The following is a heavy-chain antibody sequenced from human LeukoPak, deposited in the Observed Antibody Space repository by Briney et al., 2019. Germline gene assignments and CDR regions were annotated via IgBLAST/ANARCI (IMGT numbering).Heavy chain of an antibody. D-gene: IGHD6-13*01. CDR3: ARDAVTDSSSWYYFDY. Sequence: SVKVSCKASGGTFSSYAISWVRQAPGQGLEWMGGIIPIFGTANYAQKFQSRVTITTDESTSTAYMELSSLRSEDTAVYYCARDAVTDSSSWYYFDYWGQGTLVTVSS. V-gene: IGHV1-69*05. CDR2: IIPIFGTA. CDR1: GGTFSSYA. J-gene: IGHJ4*02.